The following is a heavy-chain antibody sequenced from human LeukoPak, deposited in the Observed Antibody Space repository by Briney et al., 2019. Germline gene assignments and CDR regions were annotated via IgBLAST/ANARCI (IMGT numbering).Heavy chain of an antibody. D-gene: IGHD7-27*01. CDR3: VRGTNCDY. CDR2: IKQDESAR. J-gene: IGHJ4*02. Sequence: GGSLRLSCEVSGFTFGSYWMSWVRQAPGKGLEWVAHIKQDESARYYVESVKGRFIISRDNAKNSLYLQMNTLTAEDTAVYYCVRGTNCDYWGQGTLVTVSS. V-gene: IGHV3-7*01. CDR1: GFTFGSYW.